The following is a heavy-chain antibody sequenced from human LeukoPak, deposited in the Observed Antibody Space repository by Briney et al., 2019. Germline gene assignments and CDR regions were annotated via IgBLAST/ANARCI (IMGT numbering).Heavy chain of an antibody. D-gene: IGHD3-10*01. V-gene: IGHV3-21*01. J-gene: IGHJ6*02. CDR3: ARDQGMGFGEPDYYYYYGMDV. CDR2: ISSSSSYI. CDR1: GFTFSSYS. Sequence: GGSLRLSCAASGFTFSSYSMTWVRQAPGKGLEWVSSISSSSSYIYYADSVKGRFTISRDNAKNSLYLQMNSLRAEDTAVYYCARDQGMGFGEPDYYYYYGMDVWGQGTTVTVSS.